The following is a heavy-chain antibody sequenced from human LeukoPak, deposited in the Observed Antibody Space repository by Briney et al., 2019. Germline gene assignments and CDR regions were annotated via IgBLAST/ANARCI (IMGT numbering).Heavy chain of an antibody. D-gene: IGHD2-15*01. V-gene: IGHV5-51*01. CDR2: IYPEDSDT. CDR3: ARRGYCSGGSCYSVLHYDY. Sequence: GESLKISCKVSGYSFSNYWIGWLRQLPGKGLEWMGIIYPEDSDTRYSPSFQGQVTISADKSISTAYLQWSSLKASDTAMYYCARRGYCSGGSCYSVLHYDYWGQGTLVTVSS. CDR1: GYSFSNYW. J-gene: IGHJ4*02.